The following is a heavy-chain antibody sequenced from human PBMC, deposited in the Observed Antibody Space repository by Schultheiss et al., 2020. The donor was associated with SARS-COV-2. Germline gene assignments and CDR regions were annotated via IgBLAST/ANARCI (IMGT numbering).Heavy chain of an antibody. D-gene: IGHD6-19*01. CDR2: IYYSGST. V-gene: IGHV4-31*03. CDR3: ARGAGSSGWARVLARYYYMDV. J-gene: IGHJ6*03. Sequence: SETLSLTCTVSGGSISSGGYYWSWIRQHPGKGLEWIGYIYYSGSTYYNPSLKSRVTISVDTSKNQFSLKLSSVTAADTAVYYCARGAGSSGWARVLARYYYMDVWGKGTTVTVSS. CDR1: GGSISSGGYY.